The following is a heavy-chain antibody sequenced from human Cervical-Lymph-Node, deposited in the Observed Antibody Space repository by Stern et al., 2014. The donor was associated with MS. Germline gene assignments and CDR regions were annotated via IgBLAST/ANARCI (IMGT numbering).Heavy chain of an antibody. V-gene: IGHV7-4-1*02. CDR2: LDTNTGNS. J-gene: IGHJ5*02. CDR3: ARAVSSTIIFAFDP. Sequence: QLVQSGSELKKPGASVKVSCTASGYAFTGYAIGWVRQAPGQGLEWMGWLDTNTGNSTYAQGFTGRFVFFSDSSVSTAYLQISNLRDGDSAIYYCARAVSSTIIFAFDPWGQGTLVTVSS. CDR1: GYAFTGYA. D-gene: IGHD2-2*01.